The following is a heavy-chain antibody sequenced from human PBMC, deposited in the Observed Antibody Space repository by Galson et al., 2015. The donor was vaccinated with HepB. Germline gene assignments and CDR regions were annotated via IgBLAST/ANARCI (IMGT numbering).Heavy chain of an antibody. J-gene: IGHJ6*02. CDR1: GFTFSNYG. V-gene: IGHV3-30*18. D-gene: IGHD6-25*01. CDR3: AKVIGIAAARAHLYYALDV. Sequence: SLRLSCAASGFTFSNYGMHWVRQAPGKGLEWVAIISYDGSNKKFADSVKGRFTISRDNSKKTLYLQMNSLRGEDTAVYYCAKVIGIAAARAHLYYALDVWGQGTTVPVSS. CDR2: ISYDGSNK.